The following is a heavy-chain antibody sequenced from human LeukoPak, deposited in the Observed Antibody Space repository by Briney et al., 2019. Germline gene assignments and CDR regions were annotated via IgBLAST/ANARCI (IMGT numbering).Heavy chain of an antibody. CDR1: GYTFTGYY. Sequence: GASVKVSCKASGYTFTGYYMHWVRQAPGQGLEWMGWINPNSGVTNYAQKFQGRVTMTRDTSISTAYMELSSLRFDDTAVYYCARDLGVASYYDYVWGQGTLVTVSP. D-gene: IGHD3-16*01. J-gene: IGHJ4*02. CDR2: INPNSGVT. V-gene: IGHV1-2*02. CDR3: ARDLGVASYYDYV.